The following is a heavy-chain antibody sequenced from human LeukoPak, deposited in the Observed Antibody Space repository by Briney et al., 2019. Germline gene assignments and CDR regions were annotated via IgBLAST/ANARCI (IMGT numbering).Heavy chain of an antibody. V-gene: IGHV3-7*01. D-gene: IGHD3-22*01. CDR2: IKQDGSEK. J-gene: IGHJ4*02. Sequence: PGGSLRLSCAASGFRFSDYWMTWVRQAPGKGLEWVANIKQDGSEKYYVDSVKGRFTISRDNAKNSLYLQMNSLRAEDTAVYYCARDPTHYYDSSGYQRDYWGQGTLVTVSS. CDR3: ARDPTHYYDSSGYQRDY. CDR1: GFRFSDYW.